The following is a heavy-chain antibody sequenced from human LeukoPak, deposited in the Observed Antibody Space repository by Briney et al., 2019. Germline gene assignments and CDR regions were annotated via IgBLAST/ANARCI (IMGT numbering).Heavy chain of an antibody. CDR1: GYTFTSYG. J-gene: IGHJ3*02. Sequence: ASVKVSCKASGYTFTSYGISWVRQAPGQGLEWMGWISAYNGNTNYAQKLQGRVTMTTDTSPSTAYMELRSLRSDDTAVYYCARDRGGGHYYDSSGYYYSYAFDIWGQGTMVTVSS. D-gene: IGHD3-22*01. CDR3: ARDRGGGHYYDSSGYYYSYAFDI. V-gene: IGHV1-18*01. CDR2: ISAYNGNT.